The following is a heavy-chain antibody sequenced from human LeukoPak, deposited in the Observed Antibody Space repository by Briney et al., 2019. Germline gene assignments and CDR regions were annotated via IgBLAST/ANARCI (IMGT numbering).Heavy chain of an antibody. CDR1: GFTFDDYT. D-gene: IGHD2-2*01. CDR3: AKDSGVPAAMGSFDY. V-gene: IGHV3-43*01. J-gene: IGHJ4*02. CDR2: ISWDGGST. Sequence: GGSLRLSCAASGFTFDDYTTHWVRQAPGKGLEWVSLISWDGGSTYYADSVKGRFTISRDNSKNSLYLQMNSLRTEDTALYYCAKDSGVPAAMGSFDYWGQGTLVTVSS.